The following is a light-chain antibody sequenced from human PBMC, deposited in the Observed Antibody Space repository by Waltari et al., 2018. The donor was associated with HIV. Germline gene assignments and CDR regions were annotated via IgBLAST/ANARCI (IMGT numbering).Light chain of an antibody. J-gene: IGLJ2*01. V-gene: IGLV4-69*01. Sequence: QLVVTQSPSASASLGASVKLTCTLSSGHTKYAIAWHQQQPGKGPRFLMKINSDGSHRKGDGIPDRFSGSSSGTDRYLTISSLQSEDEAVYYCQTWDTGIVLFGRGTEVTV. CDR1: SGHTKYA. CDR2: INSDGSH. CDR3: QTWDTGIVL.